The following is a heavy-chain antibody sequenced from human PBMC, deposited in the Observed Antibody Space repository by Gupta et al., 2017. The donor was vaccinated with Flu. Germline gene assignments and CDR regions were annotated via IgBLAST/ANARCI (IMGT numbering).Heavy chain of an antibody. Sequence: QAPGKGLECVSVISGSGGNTYYADSVKGRFTISKDYSKNTLYLQMNSLRAEDTAVYYCAKDRWGYCSSTSCYFDAFDIWGQGTMVTVSS. CDR2: ISGSGGNT. D-gene: IGHD2-2*01. CDR3: AKDRWGYCSSTSCYFDAFDI. J-gene: IGHJ3*02. V-gene: IGHV3-23*01.